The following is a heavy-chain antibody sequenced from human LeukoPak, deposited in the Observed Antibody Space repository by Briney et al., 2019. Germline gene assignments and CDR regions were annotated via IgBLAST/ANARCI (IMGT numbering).Heavy chain of an antibody. Sequence: ASVTVSCKASGYTFTGYYMHWVRQAPGQGLEWMGRINPNSGGTNYAQKFQGRVTMTRDTSISTAYMELSRLRSDDTAVYYCARLGIAGSWFDPWGQGTLVTVSS. J-gene: IGHJ5*02. CDR1: GYTFTGYY. CDR2: INPNSGGT. V-gene: IGHV1-2*06. CDR3: ARLGIAGSWFDP. D-gene: IGHD3-10*01.